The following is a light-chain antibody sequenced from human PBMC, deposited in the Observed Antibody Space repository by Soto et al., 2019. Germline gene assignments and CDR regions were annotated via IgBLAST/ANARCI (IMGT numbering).Light chain of an antibody. CDR3: CSYAGIYRYV. Sequence: QSALTQPRSVSGSPGQSVTISCTGTNNDVGSYNYVSWYQQHPGKAPRLIIYDVSKRPSGVPDRFSGSKSGNTSSLTISGLQAEDEAEYFCCSYAGIYRYVFGTETKVTVL. CDR2: DVS. CDR1: NNDVGSYNY. J-gene: IGLJ1*01. V-gene: IGLV2-11*01.